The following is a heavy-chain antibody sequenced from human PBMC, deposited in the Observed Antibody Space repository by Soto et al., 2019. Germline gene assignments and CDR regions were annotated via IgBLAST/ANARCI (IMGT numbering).Heavy chain of an antibody. J-gene: IGHJ6*02. Sequence: EVQLLESGGGLVQPGGSLRLSCAASGFTFSSYAMSWVRQAPGKGLEWVSAISGSGGSTYYADSVKGRFTISRDNSKNTLYLQMNSLRAEDTAVYYCARVQRNVLMVNATHYYYYGMDVWGQWTTVTVSS. CDR3: ARVQRNVLMVNATHYYYYGMDV. D-gene: IGHD2-8*01. V-gene: IGHV3-23*01. CDR1: GFTFSSYA. CDR2: ISGSGGST.